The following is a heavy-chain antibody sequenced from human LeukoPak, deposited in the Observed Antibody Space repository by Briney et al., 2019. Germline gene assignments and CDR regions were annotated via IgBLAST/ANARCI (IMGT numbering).Heavy chain of an antibody. CDR3: ARKGPAASDY. J-gene: IGHJ4*02. D-gene: IGHD2-2*01. CDR2: INHSGST. V-gene: IGHV4-61*01. Sequence: SETLSLTCTVSGGSVSSGSYYWSWIRQPPGMGLEWIGEINHSGSTNYNPSLKSRVTISVDTSKDQFSLKLSSVTAADTAVYYCARKGPAASDYWGQGTLVTVSS. CDR1: GGSVSSGSYY.